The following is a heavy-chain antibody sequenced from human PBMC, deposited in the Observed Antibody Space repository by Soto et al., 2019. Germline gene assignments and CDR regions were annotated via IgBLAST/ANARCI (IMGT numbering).Heavy chain of an antibody. CDR3: SRPTVVGATVSYFFDY. CDR1: GYTFTSHY. Sequence: GASVKVSCKASGYTFTSHYIHWERQAPGQGLEWMGEINPGGGSTNYAQKFKGRLTMTRDTSTSTVYMGLSSLRSEDTAVYYCSRPTVVGATVSYFFDYWGQGSLVTVSS. CDR2: INPGGGST. V-gene: IGHV1-46*01. D-gene: IGHD1-26*01. J-gene: IGHJ4*01.